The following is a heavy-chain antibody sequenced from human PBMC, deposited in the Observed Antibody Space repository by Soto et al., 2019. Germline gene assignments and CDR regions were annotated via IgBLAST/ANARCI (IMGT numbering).Heavy chain of an antibody. J-gene: IGHJ4*02. Sequence: SVKVSCKASGVTFSKNTISWVRQAPGQGIEWMGRMMPSFGRPNYAQKFQGRGTITAEEYTHTAYMVLSRLMSADTAVDYYSRQFGYETSRYCFDYWGQGIQVTVSS. CDR3: SRQFGYETSRYCFDY. CDR2: MMPSFGRP. D-gene: IGHD3-22*01. CDR1: GVTFSKNT. V-gene: IGHV1-69*13.